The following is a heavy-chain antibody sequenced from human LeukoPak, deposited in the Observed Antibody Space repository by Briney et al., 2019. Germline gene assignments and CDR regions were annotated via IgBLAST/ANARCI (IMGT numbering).Heavy chain of an antibody. V-gene: IGHV5-51*01. D-gene: IGHD3-22*01. CDR3: ARLVVNYEDGSSFYYFDY. J-gene: IGHJ4*02. CDR1: GYKFAEYW. CDR2: IYPDDSDT. Sequence: GESLKISCKGSGYKFAEYWVGGVGQMPGKGLEWMGIIYPDDSDTKYSPSFQGQVTFSADKTIDTVYLQWDSLEASDTAVYYCARLVVNYEDGSSFYYFDYWGQGTLVTVSS.